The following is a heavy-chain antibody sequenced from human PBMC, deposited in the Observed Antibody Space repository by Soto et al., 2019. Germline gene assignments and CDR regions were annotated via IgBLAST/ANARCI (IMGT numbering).Heavy chain of an antibody. CDR1: GFTFSGYW. CDR2: IMKDGGVK. V-gene: IGHV3-7*01. D-gene: IGHD1-20*01. J-gene: IGHJ4*02. Sequence: EVQLVESGGGLVQPGGSLRLSCAASGFTFSGYWMGWVRQAPGKGLEWVASIMKDGGVKKYVDSVKGRFTISRDNAKNSVFLQMNILRAEDTAVYYCARDRDFYKADYWGQGTLVSVS. CDR3: ARDRDFYKADY.